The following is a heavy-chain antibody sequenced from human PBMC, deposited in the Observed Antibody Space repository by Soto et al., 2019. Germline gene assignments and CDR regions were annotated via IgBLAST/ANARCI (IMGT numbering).Heavy chain of an antibody. CDR2: IYYSGST. CDR1: GGSISSGGYY. D-gene: IGHD6-13*01. J-gene: IGHJ5*02. Sequence: QVQLQESGPGLVKPSQTLSLTCTVSGGSISSGGYYWSWIRQHPGKGLEWIGYIYYSGSTYYNPSLKSRVTISVDTSTDQFSLKLSSVTAADTSVDYCASGIAAAGDSWFDPWGQGTLVTVSS. CDR3: ASGIAAAGDSWFDP. V-gene: IGHV4-31*03.